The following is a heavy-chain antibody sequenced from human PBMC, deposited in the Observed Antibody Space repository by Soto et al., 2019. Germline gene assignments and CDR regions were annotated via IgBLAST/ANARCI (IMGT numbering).Heavy chain of an antibody. V-gene: IGHV4-61*01. Sequence: SETLSLTCTVSGGSVSIGSYHWSCIRQPPGKGLEWIGYIFFTGSTNYNPSLKSRVTISVDTSKNQFSLKLRSVTAADTAVYYCARDGHGMDVWGQGTTVTVSS. CDR2: IFFTGST. CDR3: ARDGHGMDV. CDR1: GGSVSIGSYH. J-gene: IGHJ6*02.